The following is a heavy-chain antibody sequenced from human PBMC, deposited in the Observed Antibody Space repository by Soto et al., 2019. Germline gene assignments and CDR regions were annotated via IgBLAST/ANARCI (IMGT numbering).Heavy chain of an antibody. CDR3: ARVSDGYPWAVYYYYYMDV. CDR1: GFTFSSYS. Sequence: EVQLVESGGGLVQPGGSLRLSCAASGFTFSSYSMNWVRQAPGKGLEWVSYISSSSSTIYYADSVKGRFTISRDNAKNSLYLQMNSLRAEDTAVYYCARVSDGYPWAVYYYYYMDVWGKGTTVTVSS. CDR2: ISSSSSTI. J-gene: IGHJ6*03. D-gene: IGHD5-18*01. V-gene: IGHV3-48*01.